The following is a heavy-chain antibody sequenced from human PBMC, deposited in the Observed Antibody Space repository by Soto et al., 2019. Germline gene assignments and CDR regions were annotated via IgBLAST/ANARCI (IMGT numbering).Heavy chain of an antibody. CDR1: GYTFTSYA. V-gene: IGHV1-3*01. D-gene: IGHD4-17*01. Sequence: QVQLVQSGAEVKKPGASVKVSCKASGYTFTSYAMHWVRQAPGQRLEWMGWINAGNGNTKYSQKFQGRVTITRDTSASTAYMELSSLRSADTAVYYCARTVGYYYGMDVWGHGTTVTVSS. J-gene: IGHJ6*02. CDR2: INAGNGNT. CDR3: ARTVGYYYGMDV.